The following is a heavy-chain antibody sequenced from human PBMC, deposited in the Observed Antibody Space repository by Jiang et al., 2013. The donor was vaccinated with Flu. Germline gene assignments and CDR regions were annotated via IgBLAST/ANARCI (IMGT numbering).Heavy chain of an antibody. CDR3: AREDHCSGGSCYGMDV. V-gene: IGHV1-3*01. Sequence: NAGKGDTKYSQEFQGRVTITRDTSANTAYMELSSLRSEDTVVYYCAREDHCSGGSCYGMDVWGQGTSVTVSS. D-gene: IGHD2-15*01. CDR2: NAGKGDT. J-gene: IGHJ6*02.